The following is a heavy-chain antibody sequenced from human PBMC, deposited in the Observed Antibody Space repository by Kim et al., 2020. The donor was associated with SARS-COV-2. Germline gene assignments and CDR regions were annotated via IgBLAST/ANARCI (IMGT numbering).Heavy chain of an antibody. V-gene: IGHV1-3*01. Sequence: ASVKVSCKASGYTFTSYCLHWVRQAPGQSLEWMGWFYVANTNTHYSENFQGRVTISRDTSATTVYIELSSLRSEDTAVYYCARDGRSVDYYFDYWGQGTLVTVSS. CDR3: ARDGRSVDYYFDY. CDR1: GYTFTSYC. CDR2: FYVANTNT. J-gene: IGHJ4*02.